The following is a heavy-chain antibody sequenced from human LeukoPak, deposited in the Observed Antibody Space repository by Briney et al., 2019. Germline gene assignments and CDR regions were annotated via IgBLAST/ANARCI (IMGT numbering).Heavy chain of an antibody. J-gene: IGHJ5*02. CDR3: AKEDGYYDILTGYSNWFDP. CDR1: GFTFSSYS. Sequence: GGSLRLSCAASGFTFSSYSMNWVRQAPGKGLEWVSSISGSGGSTYYADSVKGRFTISRDNSKNTLYLQMNSLRAEDTAVYYCAKEDGYYDILTGYSNWFDPWGQGTLVTVSS. CDR2: ISGSGGST. V-gene: IGHV3-23*01. D-gene: IGHD3-9*01.